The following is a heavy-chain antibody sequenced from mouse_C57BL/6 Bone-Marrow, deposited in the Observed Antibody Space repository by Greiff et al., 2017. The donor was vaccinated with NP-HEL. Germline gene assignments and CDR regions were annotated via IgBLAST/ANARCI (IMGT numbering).Heavy chain of an antibody. CDR3: ARKNYGYVSYWYFDV. V-gene: IGHV2-9-1*01. Sequence: VKLMESGPGLVAPSQSLSITCTVSGFSLTSYAISWVRQPPGKGLAWLGVLWTGGGPNYNSALKSRLSISKDNSKSQVFLKMNSLQTDDTARYYCARKNYGYVSYWYFDVWGTGTTVTVSS. CDR2: LWTGGGP. D-gene: IGHD2-2*01. J-gene: IGHJ1*03. CDR1: GFSLTSYA.